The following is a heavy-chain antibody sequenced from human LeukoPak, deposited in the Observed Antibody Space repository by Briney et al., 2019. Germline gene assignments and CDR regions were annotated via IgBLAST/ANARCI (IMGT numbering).Heavy chain of an antibody. D-gene: IGHD5-12*01. Sequence: SETLSLTCTVSGVSISSYYWSWVRQPPGKGLEWIGYIYYSGSTYYNPSLKSRVTISVDTSTNQFSLKLSSVTAADTAVYYCARDSSGYDTLDYWGQGTLVTGSS. CDR2: IYYSGST. J-gene: IGHJ4*02. CDR3: ARDSSGYDTLDY. V-gene: IGHV4-59*01. CDR1: GVSISSYY.